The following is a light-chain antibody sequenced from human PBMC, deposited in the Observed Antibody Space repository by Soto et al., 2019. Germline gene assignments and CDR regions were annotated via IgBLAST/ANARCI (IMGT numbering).Light chain of an antibody. CDR2: GAS. CDR3: HQYDNAPQT. Sequence: EIVLTQSPATLSLSPGERATLSCRASQSVSRHLAWYQQKPGQAPRLLIYGASKRATGIPDRFSGSGSGTDFSLTISRLEPEDFAVYYCHQYDNAPQTYGQGTKVDI. J-gene: IGKJ2*01. CDR1: QSVSRH. V-gene: IGKV3-20*01.